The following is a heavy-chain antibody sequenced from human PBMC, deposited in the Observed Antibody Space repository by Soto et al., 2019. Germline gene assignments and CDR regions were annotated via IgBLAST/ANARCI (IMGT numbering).Heavy chain of an antibody. CDR1: GFTFSTYW. D-gene: IGHD3-3*01. J-gene: IGHJ6*02. CDR2: IKQDGSEK. V-gene: IGHV3-7*01. Sequence: VGLMRVSCAASGFTFSTYWVTWVRKAPGKGLEWVANIKQDGSEKYYVDSVKGRFTISRDNAKNSLYLQMNSLRAEDTAVYYCARDRYSYYDFWSGSLPYYYYGMDVWGQGTTVTVSS. CDR3: ARDRYSYYDFWSGSLPYYYYGMDV.